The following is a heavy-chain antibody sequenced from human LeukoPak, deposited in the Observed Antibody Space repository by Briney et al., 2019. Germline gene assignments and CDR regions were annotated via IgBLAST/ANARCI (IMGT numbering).Heavy chain of an antibody. CDR3: ARSENDYGDYYYYGMDV. Sequence: SETLSLTCAVYGGSFSGYYWSWIRQPPGKGLEWIGEINHSGSTNYNPSLKSRVTISVDTSKHQFSLKLSSVTAADTAVYYRARSENDYGDYYYYGMDVWGQGTTVTVSS. J-gene: IGHJ6*02. V-gene: IGHV4-34*01. D-gene: IGHD4-17*01. CDR1: GGSFSGYY. CDR2: INHSGST.